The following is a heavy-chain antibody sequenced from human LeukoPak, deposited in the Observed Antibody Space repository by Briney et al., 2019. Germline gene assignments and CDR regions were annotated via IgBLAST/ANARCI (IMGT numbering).Heavy chain of an antibody. CDR2: INPSGGST. Sequence: ASVKVSCKASGYTFTSYYMHWVRQAPGQGLEWMGIINPSGGSTSYAQKFQGRVTMTRDTSTSTVYMELSSLRSEDTAVYYCARDGIAAAGNYYYYYYMDVWGKGTTVTVSS. V-gene: IGHV1-46*01. CDR1: GYTFTSYY. CDR3: ARDGIAAAGNYYYYYYMDV. D-gene: IGHD6-13*01. J-gene: IGHJ6*03.